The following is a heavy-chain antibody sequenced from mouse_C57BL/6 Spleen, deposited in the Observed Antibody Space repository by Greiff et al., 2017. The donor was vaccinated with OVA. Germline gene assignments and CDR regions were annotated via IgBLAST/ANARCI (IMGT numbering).Heavy chain of an antibody. Sequence: QVQLQQPGAELVRPGTSVKLSCKASGYTFTSYWMHWVKQRPGQGLEWIGVIDPSDSYTNYNQKFKGKATLTLDTSSSTAYMQLSSLTSEDSAVYYCARDSNLLPDAMDYWGQGTSVTVSS. D-gene: IGHD1-1*01. J-gene: IGHJ4*01. CDR2: IDPSDSYT. CDR3: ARDSNLLPDAMDY. CDR1: GYTFTSYW. V-gene: IGHV1-59*01.